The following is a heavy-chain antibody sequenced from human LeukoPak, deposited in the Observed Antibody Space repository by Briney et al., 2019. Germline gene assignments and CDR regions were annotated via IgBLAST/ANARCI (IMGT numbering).Heavy chain of an antibody. CDR3: AGGQHYYHDSSGYLVFDY. Sequence: AETLSLTCAVYGGSFSGYYWNWIRQPPGKGLEWIGEINHSGSTNYNPSLKSRVTISVDTSKNQFSLKLSSVTAADTAVCSCAGGQHYYHDSSGYLVFDYWGQGTLVTVSS. J-gene: IGHJ4*02. V-gene: IGHV4-34*01. D-gene: IGHD3-22*01. CDR2: INHSGST. CDR1: GGSFSGYY.